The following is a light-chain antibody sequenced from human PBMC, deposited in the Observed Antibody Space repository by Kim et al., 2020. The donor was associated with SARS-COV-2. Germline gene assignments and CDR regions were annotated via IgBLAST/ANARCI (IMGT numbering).Light chain of an antibody. CDR3: ATWDSSLSAVV. CDR1: SSNIGSDY. CDR2: DND. J-gene: IGLJ2*01. V-gene: IGLV1-51*01. Sequence: QPVLTQPPSVSAAARQKVTISCSGSSSNIGSDYVSWYQLLPGTAPKLLIYDNDKRPSGIPDRFSGSKSGTSATLGITGLQTGDEADYFCATWDSSLSAVVFGGGTQLTVL.